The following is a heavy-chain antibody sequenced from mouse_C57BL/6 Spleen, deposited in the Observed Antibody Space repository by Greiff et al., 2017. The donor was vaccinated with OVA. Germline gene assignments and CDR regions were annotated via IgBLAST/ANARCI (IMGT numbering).Heavy chain of an antibody. D-gene: IGHD2-5*01. J-gene: IGHJ3*01. Sequence: EVKLQESGPGMVKPSQSLSLTCTVTGYSITSGYDWHWIRHFPGNKLEWMGYISYSGSTNYNPSLKSRISITHDTSKNHFFLKLNSVTTEDTATYYCARGGYSNWFAYWGQGTLVTVSA. CDR2: ISYSGST. CDR1: GYSITSGYD. CDR3: ARGGYSNWFAY. V-gene: IGHV3-1*01.